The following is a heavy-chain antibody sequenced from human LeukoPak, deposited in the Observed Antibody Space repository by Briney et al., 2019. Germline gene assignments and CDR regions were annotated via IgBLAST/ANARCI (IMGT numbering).Heavy chain of an antibody. V-gene: IGHV4-39*01. CDR2: IYYSGST. Sequence: RPERLSPTSTLSGGSLTSSSYYGGWIRQHPGKGLEWIAIIYYSGSTYYNPSPQGRVTISLDTSKNQFSLKLTSVTPADTAVYFCARHQGNYGDHYCYTDVWGQGTLVTVSS. CDR1: GGSLTSSSYY. J-gene: IGHJ4*02. CDR3: ARHQGNYGDHYCYTDV. D-gene: IGHD3-16*01.